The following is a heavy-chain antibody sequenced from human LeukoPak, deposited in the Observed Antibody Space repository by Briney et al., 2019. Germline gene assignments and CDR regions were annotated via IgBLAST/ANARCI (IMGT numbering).Heavy chain of an antibody. J-gene: IGHJ3*02. CDR2: IYTSGST. V-gene: IGHV4-61*02. Sequence: PSETLSLTCTVSGGSLSSGSYYWSWIRQPAGTGLEWIGRIYTSGSTNYNPSLKSRVTISVDTSKNQFSLKLSSVTAADTAVYYCARDLVAPRRVNAFDIWGQGTMVTVSS. CDR3: ARDLVAPRRVNAFDI. CDR1: GGSLSSGSYY. D-gene: IGHD5-12*01.